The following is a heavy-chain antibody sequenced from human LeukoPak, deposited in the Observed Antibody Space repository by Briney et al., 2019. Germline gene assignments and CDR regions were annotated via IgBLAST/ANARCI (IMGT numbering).Heavy chain of an antibody. CDR3: AKLFESETYNNFFHY. CDR1: GFTFSSYG. V-gene: IGHV3-23*01. Sequence: PGGSLRLPCAASGFTFSSYGMNWVRQAPGKGLEWVSAITATSSSTHDADSVQGRFAISRDNSKNTLYLQMNSLRPEDTAIYYCAKLFESETYNNFFHYWGQGTLVTVFS. D-gene: IGHD3-10*01. J-gene: IGHJ4*02. CDR2: ITATSSST.